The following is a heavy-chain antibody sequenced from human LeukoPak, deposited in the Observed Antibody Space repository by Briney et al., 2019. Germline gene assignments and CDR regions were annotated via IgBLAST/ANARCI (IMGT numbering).Heavy chain of an antibody. CDR1: GYTFTNYG. CDR2: ISAYNGAT. Sequence: ASVKVSCKASGYTFTNYGFSWVRQAPGQGFERMGWISAYNGATNYAQKLQGRVTMTTDTSTSTAYMELSSLRSEDTAVYYCATVTHYYDSSGYLYYFDYWGQGTLVTVSS. J-gene: IGHJ4*02. CDR3: ATVTHYYDSSGYLYYFDY. D-gene: IGHD3-22*01. V-gene: IGHV1-18*01.